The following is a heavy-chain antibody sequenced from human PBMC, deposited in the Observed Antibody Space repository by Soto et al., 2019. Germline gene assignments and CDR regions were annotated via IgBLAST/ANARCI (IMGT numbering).Heavy chain of an antibody. Sequence: QVQLVQSGAEVKKPGSSVKVSCKASGGTFSSYAISWVRQAPGQGLEWMGGIIPIFGTANYAQKFQGRVTITADDSTSTAYMELSSLRSEDTAVYYCARAHQHRGYSYGWMDVWGQGTTVTVSS. D-gene: IGHD5-18*01. CDR3: ARAHQHRGYSYGWMDV. CDR2: IIPIFGTA. V-gene: IGHV1-69*12. CDR1: GGTFSSYA. J-gene: IGHJ6*02.